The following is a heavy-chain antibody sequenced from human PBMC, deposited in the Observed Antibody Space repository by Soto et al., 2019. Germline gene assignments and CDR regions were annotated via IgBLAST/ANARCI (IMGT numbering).Heavy chain of an antibody. D-gene: IGHD1-20*01. J-gene: IGHJ4*02. CDR2: VSFDGSNK. V-gene: IGHV3-30-3*01. CDR1: GFTFSTHA. Sequence: QVQLVESGGGVVQPGRSLRLSCAASGFTFSTHAMHWVRQAPGKGLECVAIVSFDGSNKYYANSVKGRFTISRDNSKNTLYLQMSGLTPEFTAVYYGARDQTGITTTGGGRVDHWGQGTLVTVSS. CDR3: ARDQTGITTTGGGRVDH.